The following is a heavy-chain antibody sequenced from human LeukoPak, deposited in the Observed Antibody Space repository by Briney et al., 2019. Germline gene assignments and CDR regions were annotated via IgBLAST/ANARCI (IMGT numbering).Heavy chain of an antibody. Sequence: SETLSLTCTVSGGSISSDTYYWGWIRQPPGKGLEWIGEINHSGSTNYNPSLKSRVTISVDTSKNQFSLKLSSVTAADTAVFYCARADSSAWYDGAFDIWGQGTMVTVSS. J-gene: IGHJ3*02. V-gene: IGHV4-39*07. D-gene: IGHD6-19*01. CDR3: ARADSSAWYDGAFDI. CDR2: INHSGST. CDR1: GGSISSDTYY.